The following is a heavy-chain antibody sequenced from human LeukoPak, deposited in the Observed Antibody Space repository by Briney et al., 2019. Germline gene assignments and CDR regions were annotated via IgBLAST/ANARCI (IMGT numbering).Heavy chain of an antibody. Sequence: GGSLRLSSAASGFTVSSNYMSWVRQAPGKGLEWVSVIYSGGSTYYADSVKGRFTISRDNSKNTLYLQMNSLRAEDTAVYYCARAADSSGYYYVENDAFDIWGQGTMVTVSS. CDR1: GFTVSSNY. V-gene: IGHV3-53*01. CDR3: ARAADSSGYYYVENDAFDI. D-gene: IGHD3-22*01. J-gene: IGHJ3*02. CDR2: IYSGGST.